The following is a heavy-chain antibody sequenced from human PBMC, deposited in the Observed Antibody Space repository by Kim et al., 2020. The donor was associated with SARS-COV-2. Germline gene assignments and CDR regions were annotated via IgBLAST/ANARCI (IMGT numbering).Heavy chain of an antibody. CDR3: AKDGSLKYRYYCDY. D-gene: IGHD1-26*01. J-gene: IGHJ4*02. V-gene: IGHV3-30*02. Sequence: ADSVKGQFTIDRDNAKNTLDLQMRSQRAEDMAVDYCAKDGSLKYRYYCDYWGQGTLVTVSS.